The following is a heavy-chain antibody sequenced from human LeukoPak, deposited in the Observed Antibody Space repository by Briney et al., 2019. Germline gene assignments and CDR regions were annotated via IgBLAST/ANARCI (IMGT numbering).Heavy chain of an antibody. CDR2: IWYDGSNK. V-gene: IGHV3-33*08. CDR1: GFTFSSYD. D-gene: IGHD3-10*01. J-gene: IGHJ4*02. Sequence: PGGSLRLSCAASGFTFSSYDMHWVRQAPGKGLEWVAVIWYDGSNKYYADSVKGRFTISRDNSKNTLYLQMNSLRAEDTAVYYCARVADGSGTYIDYWGQGTLVTVSS. CDR3: ARVADGSGTYIDY.